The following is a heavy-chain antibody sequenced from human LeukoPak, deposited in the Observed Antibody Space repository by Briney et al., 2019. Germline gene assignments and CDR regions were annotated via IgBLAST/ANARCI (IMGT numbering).Heavy chain of an antibody. Sequence: GASVKVSCKASGYTFTGYCMHWVRQAPGQGLEWMAWINPNSGGTNYAQKFQGRVTMTRDTSISTAYMELSRLRSDDTAVYYCASLAVAGTPDYYDYWGQGTLVTVSS. CDR3: ASLAVAGTPDYYDY. CDR2: INPNSGGT. J-gene: IGHJ4*02. D-gene: IGHD6-19*01. CDR1: GYTFTGYC. V-gene: IGHV1-2*02.